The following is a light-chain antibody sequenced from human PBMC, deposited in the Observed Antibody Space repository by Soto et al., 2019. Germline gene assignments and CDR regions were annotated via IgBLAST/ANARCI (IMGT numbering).Light chain of an antibody. V-gene: IGKV4-1*01. Sequence: DIVMTQSPDSLAVSLGERATINCKSSQSILYPSNNKHYLAWYQQKAGQPPKLLISWASTRESGVPDRFSGRGSGTYFTLTINSLQAEDVGIYYCQQYDTIPISFGQGTRLEIK. CDR1: QSILYPSNNKHY. CDR2: WAS. CDR3: QQYDTIPIS. J-gene: IGKJ5*01.